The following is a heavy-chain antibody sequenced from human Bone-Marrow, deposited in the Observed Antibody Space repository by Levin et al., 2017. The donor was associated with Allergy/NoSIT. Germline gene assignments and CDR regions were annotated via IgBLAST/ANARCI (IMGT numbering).Heavy chain of an antibody. V-gene: IGHV3-23*01. CDR2: IYGGGDTT. Sequence: SGGSLRLSCVASGFTFSSYAMSWVRQAPGKGLEWVSAIYGGGDTTYYADPVKGRFTISRDNSKNTLYLEMNSLRAEDTAVYYCALKGVTGSGIGFWGQGTLVTVSS. CDR1: GFTFSSYA. D-gene: IGHD3-10*01. J-gene: IGHJ4*02. CDR3: ALKGVTGSGIGF.